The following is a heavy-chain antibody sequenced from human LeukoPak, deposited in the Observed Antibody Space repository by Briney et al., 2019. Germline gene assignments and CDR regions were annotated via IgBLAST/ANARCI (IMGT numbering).Heavy chain of an antibody. Sequence: KPSETLSLTCAVYGGPFSGYYWSWIRQPPGKGLEWIGEINHSGSTNSNPSLKSRVTISVDTSKNQFSLKLSSVTAADTAVYYCARGVDPRITIFGVVIYFDYWGQGTLVPVSS. V-gene: IGHV4-34*01. J-gene: IGHJ4*02. CDR1: GGPFSGYY. D-gene: IGHD3-3*01. CDR2: INHSGST. CDR3: ARGVDPRITIFGVVIYFDY.